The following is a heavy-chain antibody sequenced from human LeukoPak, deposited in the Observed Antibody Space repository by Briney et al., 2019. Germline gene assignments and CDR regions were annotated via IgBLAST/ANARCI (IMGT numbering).Heavy chain of an antibody. CDR3: ARTSSYTPLFDY. V-gene: IGHV3-21*01. Sequence: ASVKVSCKASGFTLSSYSMNWVRQAPGKGLEWVSSISSVSSSHIYYADSVKGRFTISRDNAKNSLYLQMNSLRAEDTAVYYCARTSSYTPLFDYWGQGTLVTVSS. J-gene: IGHJ4*02. CDR2: ISSVSSSHI. CDR1: GFTLSSYS. D-gene: IGHD1-26*01.